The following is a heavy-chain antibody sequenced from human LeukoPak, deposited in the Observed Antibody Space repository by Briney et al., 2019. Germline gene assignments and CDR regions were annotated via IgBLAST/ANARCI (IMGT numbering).Heavy chain of an antibody. J-gene: IGHJ4*02. Sequence: PSETLSLTCAVYGGSFSGYYWSWIRQPPGKGLEWIGEINHSGSTNYNPSLKSRVTISVDTSKNQLSLKLSSVTAADTAVYYCARGGDSSGYPNDYWGQGTLVTVSS. CDR3: ARGGDSSGYPNDY. CDR2: INHSGST. CDR1: GGSFSGYY. V-gene: IGHV4-34*01. D-gene: IGHD3-22*01.